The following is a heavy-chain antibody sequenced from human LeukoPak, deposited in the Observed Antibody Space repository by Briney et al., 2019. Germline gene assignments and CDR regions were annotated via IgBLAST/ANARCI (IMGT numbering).Heavy chain of an antibody. CDR3: AREARSGYSREYYFDY. J-gene: IGHJ4*02. V-gene: IGHV1-2*06. CDR2: INPNSGGT. Sequence: ASVKVSCKASGYTFTGYYMHCVRQAPGQGLEWMGRINPNSGGTNYAQNFQGRVTMTRDTSISTAYMELSRLRADDTAVYYCAREARSGYSREYYFDYWGQGTLVTVSS. CDR1: GYTFTGYY. D-gene: IGHD6-13*01.